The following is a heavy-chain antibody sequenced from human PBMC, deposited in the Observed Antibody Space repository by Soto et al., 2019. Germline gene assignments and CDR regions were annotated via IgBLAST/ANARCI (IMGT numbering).Heavy chain of an antibody. J-gene: IGHJ4*02. CDR1: GGSISSYY. D-gene: IGHD6-13*01. CDR3: ARDLGSSWYFDY. CDR2: ISYSGST. V-gene: IGHV4-59*01. Sequence: SETLSLNCTVSGGSISSYYWSWIRQPPGKGLEWIGYISYSGSTNYNPSLKSRVTISVDTSKNQFSLKLSSGTAADTAVYYCARDLGSSWYFDYWGQGTLVTVSS.